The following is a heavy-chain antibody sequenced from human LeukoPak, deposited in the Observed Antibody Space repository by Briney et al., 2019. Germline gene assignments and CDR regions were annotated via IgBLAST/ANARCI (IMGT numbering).Heavy chain of an antibody. CDR1: GYTFTSYG. CDR3: ASLGPYFDY. J-gene: IGHJ4*02. V-gene: IGHV1-18*01. CDR2: VSAYNGNT. Sequence: ASVKVSCQASGYTFTSYGISWVRQAPGQGLEWMGWVSAYNGNTNYAQKPQGRVTMTTDTSTSTAYMELRSLRSEDTAVYYCASLGPYFDYWGQGTLVTVSS. D-gene: IGHD7-27*01.